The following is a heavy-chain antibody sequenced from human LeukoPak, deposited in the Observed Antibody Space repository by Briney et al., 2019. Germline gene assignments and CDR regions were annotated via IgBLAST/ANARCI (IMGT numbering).Heavy chain of an antibody. Sequence: PSETLSLTCVVDGGSFTGLFWSWIRQAPGKGLEWIGEINHFGSTNYSPSLKSRATISVGTSKNQISLKVSSVTAADSALYFCARQRTSGSASNLRVAQIDSWGQGTLVTVSS. CDR1: GGSFTGLF. V-gene: IGHV4-34*01. D-gene: IGHD3-3*01. CDR2: INHFGST. CDR3: ARQRTSGSASNLRVAQIDS. J-gene: IGHJ4*02.